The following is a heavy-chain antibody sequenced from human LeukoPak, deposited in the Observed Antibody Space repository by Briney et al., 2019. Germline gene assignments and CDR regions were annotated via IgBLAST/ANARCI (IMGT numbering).Heavy chain of an antibody. D-gene: IGHD3-3*02. CDR1: GNSIIIAYY. J-gene: IGHJ4*02. V-gene: IGHV4-38-2*02. CDR2: IYHTGTA. CDR3: ATRNYAFYYSDH. Sequence: PSETLSLTCTVSGNSIIIAYYWGWIRQPPGTGLEWIGNIYHTGTAYYNPSLKSRVTISVDTSTNQFSLKLSSVTAADTAVYYCATRNYAFYYSDHWGQGTLVIVSS.